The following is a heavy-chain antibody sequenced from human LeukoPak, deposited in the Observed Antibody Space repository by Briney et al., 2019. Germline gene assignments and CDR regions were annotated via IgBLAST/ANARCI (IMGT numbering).Heavy chain of an antibody. CDR1: GGSISSGGYY. D-gene: IGHD2-2*02. V-gene: IGHV4-61*08. CDR3: ARVPLDIVVVPAAIIGHYYYMDV. CDR2: IYYSGST. J-gene: IGHJ6*03. Sequence: SQTLSLTCTVSGGSISSGGYYWSWIRQPPGKGLEWIGYIYYSGSTNYNPSLKSRVTISVDTSKNQFSLKLSSVTAADTAVYYCARVPLDIVVVPAAIIGHYYYMDVWGKGTTVTVSS.